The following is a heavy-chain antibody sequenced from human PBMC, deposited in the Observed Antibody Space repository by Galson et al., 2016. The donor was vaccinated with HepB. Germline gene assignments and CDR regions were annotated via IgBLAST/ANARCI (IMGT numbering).Heavy chain of an antibody. CDR1: GFTSSSYS. Sequence: SLRLSCAASGFTSSSYSMNWVRQAPGKGLEWVSSISSSSSYIYYADSVKGRFTISRDNAKNSLYLQMNSLRAEDTAVYYCAKFDTATANGYFDYWGQGTLVTVSS. J-gene: IGHJ4*02. CDR3: AKFDTATANGYFDY. D-gene: IGHD5-18*01. CDR2: ISSSSSYI. V-gene: IGHV3-21*04.